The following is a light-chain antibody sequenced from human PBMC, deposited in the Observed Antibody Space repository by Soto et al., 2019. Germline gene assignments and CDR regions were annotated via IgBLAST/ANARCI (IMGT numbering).Light chain of an antibody. J-gene: IGKJ5*01. CDR3: QQYGSSPIT. CDR2: GAS. V-gene: IGKV3-20*01. CDR1: QSVSSD. Sequence: EVVLTQSPVTLSLSPGERATLPCRASQSVSSDLAWYQQKPGQAPRLLIYGASSRATGIPDRFSGSGSGTDFTLTISRLEPEDFAVYYCQQYGSSPITFGQGTRLEI.